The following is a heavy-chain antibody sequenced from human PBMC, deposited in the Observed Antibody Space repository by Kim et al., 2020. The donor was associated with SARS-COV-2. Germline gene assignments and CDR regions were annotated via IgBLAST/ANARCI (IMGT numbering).Heavy chain of an antibody. CDR1: GGSLSLYY. V-gene: IGHV4-59*12. D-gene: IGHD6-19*01. J-gene: IGHJ3*01. CDR3: ARRRDGYGSSRGEGDAF. Sequence: SETLFLTCTVSGGSLSLYYWSWIRQPPGKGLQWIGNIFYSGSTNYNPSLKSRVTMSVDTSKKQFSLKLNSVSAADTAVYYCARRRDGYGSSRGEGDAF. CDR2: IFYSGST.